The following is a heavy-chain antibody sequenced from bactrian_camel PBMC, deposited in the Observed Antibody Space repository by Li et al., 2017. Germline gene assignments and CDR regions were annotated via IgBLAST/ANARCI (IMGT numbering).Heavy chain of an antibody. CDR1: GSVASGYC. D-gene: IGHD1*01. CDR3: AAEKSLTCWVKKSPYEYDY. J-gene: IGHJ4*01. Sequence: HVQLVESGGGLVQPGGSLRLSCAASGSVASGYCMTWFRQAPGKEREWIALIDADDGSRTNYAESVKGRFTISIDNAKNTLYLTMNSLKPEDTAMYYCAAEKSLTCWVKKSPYEYDYWGQGTQVTVS. V-gene: IGHV3S26*01. CDR2: IDADDGSRT.